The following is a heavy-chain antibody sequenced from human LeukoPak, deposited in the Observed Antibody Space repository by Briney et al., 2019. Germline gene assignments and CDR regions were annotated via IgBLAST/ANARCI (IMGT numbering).Heavy chain of an antibody. CDR2: IKQDGSEK. D-gene: IGHD6-19*01. J-gene: IGHJ4*02. V-gene: IGHV3-7*04. CDR3: ARDYYGSGWYGDY. Sequence: GGSLRLSCAASGFTFGIYWMSWVRQAPGKGLEWVANIKQDGSEKFYVDSVKGRFTLSRDNAKNSLFLQMNSLRAEDTTVYYCARDYYGSGWYGDYWGQGTLVTVSS. CDR1: GFTFGIYW.